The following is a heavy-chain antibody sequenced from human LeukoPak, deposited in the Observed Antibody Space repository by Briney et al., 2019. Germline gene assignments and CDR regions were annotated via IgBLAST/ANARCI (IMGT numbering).Heavy chain of an antibody. CDR3: ARSPGDIVLVVAATSLFDP. Sequence: GGSLRLSCAASGVTISSYWMSWVRQAPGKGLEWVANIKQDGSENYYVDSVKGRFTIYRENDKTPLYLQMNSLRAEYTAVYYCARSPGDIVLVVAATSLFDPCGHETQLTVSS. CDR1: GVTISSYW. CDR2: IKQDGSEN. V-gene: IGHV3-7*01. J-gene: IGHJ5*02. D-gene: IGHD2-15*01.